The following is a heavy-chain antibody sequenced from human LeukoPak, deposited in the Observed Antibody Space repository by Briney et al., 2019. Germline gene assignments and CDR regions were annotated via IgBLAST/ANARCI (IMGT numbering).Heavy chain of an antibody. Sequence: GRSLRLSCAASGFIFSNYAMTWVRQAPGKGLEWVSSISASGDGTHYADSVKGRFTISRDNSKSTLYSQINSLRAGDTAVYFCAKIVYFDSNGYFWFFDYWGQGTLVTVSS. CDR3: AKIVYFDSNGYFWFFDY. D-gene: IGHD2-8*01. V-gene: IGHV3-23*01. CDR2: ISASGDGT. CDR1: GFIFSNYA. J-gene: IGHJ4*02.